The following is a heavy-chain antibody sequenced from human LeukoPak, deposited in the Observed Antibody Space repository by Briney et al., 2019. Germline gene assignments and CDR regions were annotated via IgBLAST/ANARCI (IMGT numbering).Heavy chain of an antibody. Sequence: GGSLRLSCAASGFTFSSFGMSWVRQAPGKGLEWVSTISAGGDTYYADSVKGRFTISRDNSKNTLYLQMNSLRAEDTAVYYCAKARVPGGQWLASYWGQGTLVTVSS. CDR1: GFTFSSFG. CDR2: ISAGGDT. CDR3: AKARVPGGQWLASY. J-gene: IGHJ4*02. D-gene: IGHD6-19*01. V-gene: IGHV3-23*01.